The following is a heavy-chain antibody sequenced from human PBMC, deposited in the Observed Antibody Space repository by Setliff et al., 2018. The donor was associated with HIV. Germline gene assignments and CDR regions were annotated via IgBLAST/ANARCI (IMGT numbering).Heavy chain of an antibody. CDR3: AKSGTGIIYFDY. V-gene: IGHV3-21*04. CDR2: ITTTGSDV. D-gene: IGHD1-1*01. J-gene: IGHJ4*02. CDR1: GFTFSGYS. Sequence: LRLSCATSGFTFSGYSMNWVRQAPGKGLEWVSSITTTGSDVYYADSVKGRFTISRDNSKNTLYLQMNSLRAEDTAVYYCAKSGTGIIYFDYWGQGTLVTVSS.